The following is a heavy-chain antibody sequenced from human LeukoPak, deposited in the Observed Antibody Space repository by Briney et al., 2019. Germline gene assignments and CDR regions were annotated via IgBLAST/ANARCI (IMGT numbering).Heavy chain of an antibody. Sequence: SETLSLTCTVSGGSISSYYWSWIRQPAGKGLEWIGRIYTSGSTNYNPSLKSRVTISVDTSKNQFSLKLSSVTAADTAVYYCARGRPPRQQLASVGYYYYGMDVWGKGTTVTVSS. J-gene: IGHJ6*04. CDR3: ARGRPPRQQLASVGYYYYGMDV. D-gene: IGHD6-13*01. CDR1: GGSISSYY. CDR2: IYTSGST. V-gene: IGHV4-4*07.